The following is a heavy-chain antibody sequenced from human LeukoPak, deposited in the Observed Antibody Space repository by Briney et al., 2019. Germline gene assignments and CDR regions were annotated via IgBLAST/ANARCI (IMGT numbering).Heavy chain of an antibody. CDR1: GGSISSSSYY. Sequence: SETLSLTCTVSGGSISSSSYYWGWIRQPPRKGLEWIGSIYYSGSTYYNPSLKSRVTISVDTSKNQFSLKLSSVTAADTAVYYCASNSGSYRPIDYWGQGTLVTVSS. CDR2: IYYSGST. D-gene: IGHD1-26*01. V-gene: IGHV4-39*07. CDR3: ASNSGSYRPIDY. J-gene: IGHJ4*02.